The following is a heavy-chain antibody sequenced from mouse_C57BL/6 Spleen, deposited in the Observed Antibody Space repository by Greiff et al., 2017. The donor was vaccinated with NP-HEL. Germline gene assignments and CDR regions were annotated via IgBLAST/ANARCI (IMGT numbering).Heavy chain of an antibody. D-gene: IGHD1-1*01. CDR3: ARGATVVATDWYFDV. CDR1: GYTFTSYG. V-gene: IGHV1-81*01. Sequence: QLQQSGAELARPGASVKLSCKASGYTFTSYGISWVKQRTGQGLEWIGEIYPRSGNTYYNEKFKGKATLTADKSSSTAYMELRSLTSEDSAVYFCARGATVVATDWYFDVWGTGTTVTVSS. J-gene: IGHJ1*03. CDR2: IYPRSGNT.